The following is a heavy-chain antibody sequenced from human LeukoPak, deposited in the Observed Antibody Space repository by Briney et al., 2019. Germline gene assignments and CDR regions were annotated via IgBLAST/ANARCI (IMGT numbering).Heavy chain of an antibody. V-gene: IGHV1-69*13. Sequence: SVKVSCKASGGTFSSYAISWVRQAPGQGLEWMGGIIPIFGTANYAQKFQGRVTITADESTSTAYMELSSLRSEDTAVYYCARWSGYAVPFDLWGRGTLVTVSS. CDR3: ARWSGYAVPFDL. D-gene: IGHD5-12*01. CDR1: GGTFSSYA. J-gene: IGHJ2*01. CDR2: IIPIFGTA.